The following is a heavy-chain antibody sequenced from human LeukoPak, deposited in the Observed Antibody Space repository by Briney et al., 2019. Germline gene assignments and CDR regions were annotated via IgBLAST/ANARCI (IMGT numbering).Heavy chain of an antibody. D-gene: IGHD6-13*01. Sequence: PSQTLSLTCTVSGGSISSGSYYWSWIRQPAGKGLEWIGRIYTSGSTNYSPSLKSRVTISVDTSKSQFSLKLSSVTAADTAVYYCARGGSWYDAFDIWGQGTMVTVSS. CDR2: IYTSGST. CDR1: GGSISSGSYY. CDR3: ARGGSWYDAFDI. V-gene: IGHV4-61*02. J-gene: IGHJ3*02.